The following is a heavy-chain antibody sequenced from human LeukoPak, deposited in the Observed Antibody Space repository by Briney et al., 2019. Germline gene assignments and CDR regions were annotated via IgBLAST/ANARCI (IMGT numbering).Heavy chain of an antibody. J-gene: IGHJ4*02. V-gene: IGHV3-21*01. Sequence: GGSLRLSCAASGFTFSSYSMNWLRQAPGKGLEWVSSISSSSSYIYYADSVKGRFTISRDNAKNSLYLQMNSLRAEDTAVYYCARNPSNDYEGYWGQGTLVTVSS. CDR3: ARNPSNDYEGY. CDR1: GFTFSSYS. CDR2: ISSSSSYI. D-gene: IGHD4-17*01.